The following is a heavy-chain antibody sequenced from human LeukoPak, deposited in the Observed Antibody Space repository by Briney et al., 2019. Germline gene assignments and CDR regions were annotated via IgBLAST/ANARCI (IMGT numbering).Heavy chain of an antibody. Sequence: GESLKISCKGSGYSFTGYWIGWVRQMPGKGLEWMGIIYPGDSDTRYSPSFQGQVTISADKSISTAYLQWSSLKASDTAMYYCATTDRGYCSGGSCYLGAFDIWGQGTMVTVSS. V-gene: IGHV5-51*01. CDR1: GYSFTGYW. CDR2: IYPGDSDT. CDR3: ATTDRGYCSGGSCYLGAFDI. D-gene: IGHD2-15*01. J-gene: IGHJ3*02.